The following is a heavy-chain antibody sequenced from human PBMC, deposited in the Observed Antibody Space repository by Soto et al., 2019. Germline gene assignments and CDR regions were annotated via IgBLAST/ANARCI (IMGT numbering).Heavy chain of an antibody. CDR1: GGSISSSSYY. CDR2: IYYSGST. J-gene: IGHJ4*02. Sequence: SETLSLTCTVSGGSISSSSYYWGWIRQPPGKGLEWIGSIYYSGSTYYNPSLKSRVTISVDTSKNQFSLKLSSVTAADTAVYYCATYIAVAGPHDCWGQGTLVTVSS. CDR3: ATYIAVAGPHDC. D-gene: IGHD6-19*01. V-gene: IGHV4-39*01.